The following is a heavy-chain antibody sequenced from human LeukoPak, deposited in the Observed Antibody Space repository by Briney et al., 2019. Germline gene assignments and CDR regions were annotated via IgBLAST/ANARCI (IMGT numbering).Heavy chain of an antibody. D-gene: IGHD1-26*01. CDR1: GFTFSSYW. J-gene: IGHJ6*02. CDR3: ARVNGGSFDLAYYGMDV. V-gene: IGHV3-74*01. CDR2: INSDGSST. Sequence: PGGSLRLSCAASGFTFSSYWMHWVRQAPGKGLVWVSRINSDGSSTSYADSVKGRFTISRDNAKNTLYPQMNSLRAEDTAVYYCARVNGGSFDLAYYGMDVWGQGTTVTVSS.